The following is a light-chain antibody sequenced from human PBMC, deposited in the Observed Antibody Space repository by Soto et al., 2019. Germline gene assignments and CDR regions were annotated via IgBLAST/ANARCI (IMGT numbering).Light chain of an antibody. Sequence: DIQMTQSPSTLSASVGDRVTITCRASQSISSWLAWYQQKPGKAPKLLIYDASSLESGVPSRFSGSGSGTEFTLTISSLHPDDFATYYCQQYNSGRTFGQGTKVEIK. J-gene: IGKJ1*01. CDR3: QQYNSGRT. CDR2: DAS. CDR1: QSISSW. V-gene: IGKV1-5*01.